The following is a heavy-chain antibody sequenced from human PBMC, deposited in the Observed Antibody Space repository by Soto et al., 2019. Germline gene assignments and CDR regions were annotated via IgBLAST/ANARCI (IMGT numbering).Heavy chain of an antibody. J-gene: IGHJ6*02. CDR3: ARDLYIYVSYAMDV. Sequence: QVHLVQSGAEVKKTGASVTVSCKTSGYIFTTYGISWVRQAPGQGLEWMGWISADNGNTNYAKKLQARDTMTTDTSTRIAYMELRRLWAGDMAVYYCARDLYIYVSYAMDVWGQWTTVSVSS. CDR2: ISADNGNT. D-gene: IGHD5-18*01. V-gene: IGHV1-18*03. CDR1: GYIFTTYG.